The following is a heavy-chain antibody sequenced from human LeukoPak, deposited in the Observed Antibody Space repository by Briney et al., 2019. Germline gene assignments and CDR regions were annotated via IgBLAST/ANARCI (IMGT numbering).Heavy chain of an antibody. CDR2: INPSGGST. CDR3: AREARNFAFDI. D-gene: IGHD1-14*01. J-gene: IGHJ3*02. V-gene: IGHV1-46*03. CDR1: GYTFTSYY. Sequence: ASVKVSCKASGYTFTSYYMHWVRQAPGQGLGWMGIINPSGGSTSYAQKFQGRVTMTRDTSTSTVYMELSSLRSEDTAVYYCAREARNFAFDIWGQGTMVTVSS.